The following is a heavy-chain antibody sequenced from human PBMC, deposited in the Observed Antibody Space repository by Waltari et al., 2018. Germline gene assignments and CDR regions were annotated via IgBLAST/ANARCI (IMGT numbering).Heavy chain of an antibody. J-gene: IGHJ4*02. D-gene: IGHD4-17*01. CDR1: GYTFTSYA. V-gene: IGHV1-3*01. CDR3: ARDLLGTVTFYYFDY. Sequence: QVQLVQSGAEVKKPGASVKVSCKAAGYTFTSYAMHWVRQAPGQRREWMGWINAGNGNTKYSQKFQGRVTITRDTSASTAYMELSSLRSEATSVYYCARDLLGTVTFYYFDYWGQGPLVTVSS. CDR2: INAGNGNT.